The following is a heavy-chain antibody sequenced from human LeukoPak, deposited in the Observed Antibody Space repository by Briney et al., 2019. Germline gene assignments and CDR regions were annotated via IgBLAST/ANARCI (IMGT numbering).Heavy chain of an antibody. CDR2: IYYSGNT. J-gene: IGHJ4*02. Sequence: SETLSLTCTLSGDSIGSSNYYWGWIRQPPGKGLEWIGSIYYSGNTYYNASLKSRVTISVDTSKTQFSLTLTSVTAADTAVYYCARRAYTYGPLDWGEGTLVSVSS. D-gene: IGHD3-16*01. V-gene: IGHV4-39*01. CDR3: ARRAYTYGPLD. CDR1: GDSIGSSNYY.